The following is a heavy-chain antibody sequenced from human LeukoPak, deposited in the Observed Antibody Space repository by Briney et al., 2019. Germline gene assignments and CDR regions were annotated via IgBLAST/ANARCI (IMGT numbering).Heavy chain of an antibody. CDR1: GFTFSNAW. CDR2: ISGSGGST. J-gene: IGHJ4*02. Sequence: GGSLRLSCAASGFTFSNAWMSWVRQAPGKGLEWVSAISGSGGSTYYADSVKGRFTISRDNSKNTLYLQMNSLRAEDTAVYYCARDGDFWSGTYFDYWGQGTLVTVSS. CDR3: ARDGDFWSGTYFDY. V-gene: IGHV3-23*01. D-gene: IGHD3-3*01.